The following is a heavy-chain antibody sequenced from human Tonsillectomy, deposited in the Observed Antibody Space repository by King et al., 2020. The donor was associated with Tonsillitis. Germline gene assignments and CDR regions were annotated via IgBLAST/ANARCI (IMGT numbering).Heavy chain of an antibody. CDR1: GFTFSSYW. V-gene: IGHV3-7*01. J-gene: IGHJ6*02. D-gene: IGHD5-18*01. CDR2: LNQDGSEK. Sequence: VQLVESGGGLVQPGGSLSLSCAASGFTFSSYWMSWVRQAPGKGLEWVANLNQDGSEKYYVDSVKGRFPISRDNAKNSLYMQMNSLRAEDTAVYSCAGDSYTEMVTQDYGLDVWGQGTTGTVSS. CDR3: AGDSYTEMVTQDYGLDV.